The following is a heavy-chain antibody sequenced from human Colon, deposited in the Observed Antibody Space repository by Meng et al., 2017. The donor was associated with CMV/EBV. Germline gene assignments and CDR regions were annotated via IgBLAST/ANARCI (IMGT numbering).Heavy chain of an antibody. CDR1: GYFSGYY. J-gene: IGHJ4*02. D-gene: IGHD3-3*01. V-gene: IGHV4-34*01. Sequence: GYFSGYYWSWIRQPPGKGLEWIGEMNHSGNINHNPSLKSRLTISIDTSKNQFSLKLNSMTAADTAVYYCARGRGRMTVFGVVIGFDSWGQGTLVTVSS. CDR2: MNHSGNI. CDR3: ARGRGRMTVFGVVIGFDS.